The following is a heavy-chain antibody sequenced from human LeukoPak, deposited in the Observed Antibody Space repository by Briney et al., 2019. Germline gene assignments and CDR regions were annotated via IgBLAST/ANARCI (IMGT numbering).Heavy chain of an antibody. Sequence: ASVKVSCKASGYTFTGYYMHWVRQAPGQGLEWMGWINPNSGGTNYAQKFQGRVTMTRDTSISTAYMELSRLRSDGTAVYYCARERIAVADTDAFDIWGQGTMVTVSS. J-gene: IGHJ3*02. D-gene: IGHD6-19*01. CDR2: INPNSGGT. CDR3: ARERIAVADTDAFDI. V-gene: IGHV1-2*02. CDR1: GYTFTGYY.